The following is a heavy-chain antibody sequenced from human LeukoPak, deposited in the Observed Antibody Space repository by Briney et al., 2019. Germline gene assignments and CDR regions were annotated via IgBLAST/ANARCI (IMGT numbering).Heavy chain of an antibody. CDR2: ISYDGSNK. CDR3: AKDLLRSGWYYFDY. J-gene: IGHJ4*02. V-gene: IGHV3-30*18. D-gene: IGHD6-19*01. Sequence: GGSLRLSCAASGFTFSSYGMHWVRQAPGKGLEWVAVISYDGSNKYYADSVKGRFTISRDNSKNTLYLQMNSLRAEDTAVYYCAKDLLRSGWYYFDYWGQGSLVTVSS. CDR1: GFTFSSYG.